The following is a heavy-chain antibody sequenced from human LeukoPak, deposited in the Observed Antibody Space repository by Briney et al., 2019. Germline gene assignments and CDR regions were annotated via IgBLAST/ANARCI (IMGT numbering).Heavy chain of an antibody. CDR1: GGSVSSGRYY. CDR3: ARVDCRSTSCTTNWFDP. Sequence: SQTLSLTCTVSGGSVSSGRYYWSWIRQPAGKGLEWIGHIYTTGSSNYNPSLESRVNMSVDTSKNQFSLKLNSMTAADTAVYYCARVDCRSTSCTTNWFDPWGQGTLVTVSS. CDR2: IYTTGSS. D-gene: IGHD2-2*01. V-gene: IGHV4-61*09. J-gene: IGHJ5*02.